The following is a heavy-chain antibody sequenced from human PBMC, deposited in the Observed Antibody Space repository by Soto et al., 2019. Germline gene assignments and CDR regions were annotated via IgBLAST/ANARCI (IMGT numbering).Heavy chain of an antibody. D-gene: IGHD6-19*01. V-gene: IGHV1-3*01. CDR2: INAGNGNT. CDR1: GYTFTSYA. CDR3: ARDLVVAGTCYFDY. Sequence: ASVKVSCKASGYTFTSYAMHWVRQAPGQRLEWMGWINAGNGNTKYSQKFQGRVTITRDTSASTAYMELSSLRSDDTAVYYCARDLVVAGTCYFDYWGQGTLVTVSS. J-gene: IGHJ4*02.